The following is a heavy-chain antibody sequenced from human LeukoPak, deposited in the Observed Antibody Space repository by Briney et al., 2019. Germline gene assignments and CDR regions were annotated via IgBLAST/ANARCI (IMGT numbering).Heavy chain of an antibody. CDR3: VQGRTLDY. CDR1: GFTFSSYA. V-gene: IGHV3-30*04. Sequence: PGGSLRLSCAASGFTFSSYAMHWVRRAPGKGLEWVAVISYDGSNKYYADSVKGRFTISRDNSKNTLYLQMNSLRAEDTAVYYCVQGRTLDYWGQGTLVTVSS. CDR2: ISYDGSNK. D-gene: IGHD3-10*01. J-gene: IGHJ4*02.